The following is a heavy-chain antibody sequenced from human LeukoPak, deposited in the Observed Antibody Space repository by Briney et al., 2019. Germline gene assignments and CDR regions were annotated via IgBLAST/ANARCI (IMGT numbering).Heavy chain of an antibody. CDR3: ARDDYRGVTNFDP. Sequence: SETLSLTCTVSGGSISPYFWSWIRQPPGKGLEWIGYISYTGNTNKNPSLKSRVTISVDTSKNQFSLQLTSVTAADTAVYYCARDDYRGVTNFDPWGQETLVTVSS. CDR2: ISYTGNT. D-gene: IGHD3-10*01. CDR1: GGSISPYF. J-gene: IGHJ5*02. V-gene: IGHV4-59*01.